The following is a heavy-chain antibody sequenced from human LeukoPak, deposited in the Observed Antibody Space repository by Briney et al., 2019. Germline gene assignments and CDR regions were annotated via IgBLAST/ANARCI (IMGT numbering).Heavy chain of an antibody. J-gene: IGHJ4*02. CDR3: ARHPQDYYDSSGLGDYFDY. V-gene: IGHV4-39*01. CDR2: IYYSGST. CDR1: GGSISSSSYY. Sequence: TSETLSLTCTVSGGSISSSSYYWGWIRQPPGKGLEWIGSIYYSGSTYYNPSLKSRVTISVDTSKNQFSLKLSSVTAADTAVYYCARHPQDYYDSSGLGDYFDYWGQGTLVTVSS. D-gene: IGHD3-22*01.